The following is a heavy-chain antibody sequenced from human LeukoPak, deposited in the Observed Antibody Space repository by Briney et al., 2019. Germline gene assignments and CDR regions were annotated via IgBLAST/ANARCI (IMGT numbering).Heavy chain of an antibody. V-gene: IGHV1-69*13. CDR3: ARDMDSGPDFFDY. D-gene: IGHD1-26*01. CDR1: RGTFSNNV. CDR2: IIPIFGTA. J-gene: IGHJ4*02. Sequence: SVKVSCKASRGTFSNNVISWVRQAPGQGLEWMGGIIPIFGTANYAQRFQSRVTITADESTSTAYMELSRLRSDDTAVYYCARDMDSGPDFFDYWGLGTLVTVSS.